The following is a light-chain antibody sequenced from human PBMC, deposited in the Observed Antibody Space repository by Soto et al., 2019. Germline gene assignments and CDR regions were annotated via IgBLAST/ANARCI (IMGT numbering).Light chain of an antibody. CDR1: ESVLYSSNNKNY. J-gene: IGKJ1*01. V-gene: IGKV4-1*01. CDR2: WAS. CDR3: LQYHNLWA. Sequence: DIVMTQYPDSLAVSLGERGTINCKSSESVLYSSNNKNYLAWYQQKPGQPPKLLIYWASTRESGVPDRFSGSGSGTEFTLTISSLQSEDFTVYSCLQYHNLWAFGQGTKVDIK.